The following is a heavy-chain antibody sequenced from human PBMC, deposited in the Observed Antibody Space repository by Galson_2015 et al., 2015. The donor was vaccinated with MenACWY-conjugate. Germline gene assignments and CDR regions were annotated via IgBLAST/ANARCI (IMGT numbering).Heavy chain of an antibody. CDR2: TYHSGSI. CDR3: ARAGALTYYFDY. J-gene: IGHJ4*02. Sequence: SETLSLTCAVSGASISSVNWWSWVRQPPGKGLEWIAETYHSGSINYNPSLKSRVTMSVDKSKNQISLKLSSVTAADTAVYYCARAGALTYYFDYWGQGTLVSVSS. V-gene: IGHV4-4*02. CDR1: GASISSVNW.